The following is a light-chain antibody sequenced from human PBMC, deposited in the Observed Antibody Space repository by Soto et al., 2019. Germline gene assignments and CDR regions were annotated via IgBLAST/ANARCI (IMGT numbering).Light chain of an antibody. V-gene: IGKV1-9*01. CDR1: QGISSY. J-gene: IGKJ5*01. CDR2: AAS. CDR3: QQLNSYPSIT. Sequence: DIQMTQSPSSLSASLGYRVTITFLASQGISSYLAWYQKKPGKAPKLLIYAASTLQSGVPSRFSGSGSGTEFTLTISSLQPEDFATYYCQQLNSYPSITFGQGTRLEIK.